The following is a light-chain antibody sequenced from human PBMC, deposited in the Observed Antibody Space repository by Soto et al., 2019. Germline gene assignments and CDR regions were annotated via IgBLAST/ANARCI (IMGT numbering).Light chain of an antibody. CDR3: QQYGSSSMYT. J-gene: IGKJ2*01. CDR1: QSVSSSY. Sequence: EIVLTQSPGTLSLSPGERATLSCRASQSVSSSYLAWYQQKPGQAPRLLNYGASSRATGIPDTFSGSGSGTDFTLTISSLEPVDFAVYYCQQYGSSSMYTFGQGTKLEIK. CDR2: GAS. V-gene: IGKV3-20*01.